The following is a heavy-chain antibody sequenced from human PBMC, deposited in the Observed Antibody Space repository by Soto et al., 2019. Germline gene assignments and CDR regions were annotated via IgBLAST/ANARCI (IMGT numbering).Heavy chain of an antibody. CDR3: ARIGREGYSYGFVDY. CDR2: IYYSGST. CDR1: GGSISSSSYY. Sequence: SETLSLTCTVSGGSISSSSYYWGWIRQPPGKGLEWIGSIYYSGSTYYNPSLKSRVTISVDTSKNQFSLKLSSVTAADTAVYYCARIGREGYSYGFVDYWGQGTLVTVSS. J-gene: IGHJ4*02. V-gene: IGHV4-39*01. D-gene: IGHD5-18*01.